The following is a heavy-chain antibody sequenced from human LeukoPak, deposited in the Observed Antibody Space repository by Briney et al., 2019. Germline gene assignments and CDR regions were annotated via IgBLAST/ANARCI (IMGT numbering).Heavy chain of an antibody. CDR1: GFTVSSNY. J-gene: IGHJ4*02. Sequence: GGSLRLSCAASGFTVSSNYMSWVRQAPGKGLEWVSVIYSGGSTYYADSVKGRFTISRDNSKNTLYLQMNSLRAEDTAVYYCARGEEGCSSTSCYRGLYYFDYWGQGTLVTVSS. V-gene: IGHV3-53*01. CDR3: ARGEEGCSSTSCYRGLYYFDY. D-gene: IGHD2-2*01. CDR2: IYSGGST.